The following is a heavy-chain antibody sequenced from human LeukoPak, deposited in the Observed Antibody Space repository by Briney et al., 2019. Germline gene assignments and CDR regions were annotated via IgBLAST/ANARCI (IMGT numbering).Heavy chain of an antibody. Sequence: SVTLSLTCAVYGGSFSGYYWSWIRQPPGKGLEWIGEINHSGSTNYNPSLKSRVTISVDTSKNQFSLKLSSVTAADTAVYYCARRGRGYCSSTSCYTREGYYMDVWGKGTTVTVSS. J-gene: IGHJ6*03. V-gene: IGHV4-34*01. CDR1: GGSFSGYY. CDR2: INHSGST. D-gene: IGHD2-2*02. CDR3: ARRGRGYCSSTSCYTREGYYMDV.